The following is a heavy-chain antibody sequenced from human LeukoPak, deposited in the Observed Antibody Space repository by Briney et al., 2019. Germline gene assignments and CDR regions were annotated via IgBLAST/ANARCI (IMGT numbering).Heavy chain of an antibody. Sequence: PSETLSFTCSVSGASISSSSYYWGWIRQPPGKGLEWIGSIYYSGSTYYNPSLKRRVTISVDTSKNQFSLKLSSVTAADTAVYYCARVGGVVIPSYFDYWGQGTLVTVSS. J-gene: IGHJ4*02. CDR3: ARVGGVVIPSYFDY. CDR2: IYYSGST. V-gene: IGHV4-39*07. D-gene: IGHD3-22*01. CDR1: GASISSSSYY.